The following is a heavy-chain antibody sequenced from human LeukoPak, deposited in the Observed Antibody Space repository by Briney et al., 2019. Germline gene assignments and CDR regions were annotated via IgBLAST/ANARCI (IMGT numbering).Heavy chain of an antibody. D-gene: IGHD1-26*01. J-gene: IGHJ5*02. Sequence: KPSETLSLTCAVYGGSFSGYYWSWIRQPPGKGLEWIGEINHSGSTNYNPSLKSRVTISVDTSKNQFSLKLSSVTAADTAVYYCARGTASGSYVHGFDPWGQGTLVTVSS. CDR1: GGSFSGYY. CDR2: INHSGST. CDR3: ARGTASGSYVHGFDP. V-gene: IGHV4-34*01.